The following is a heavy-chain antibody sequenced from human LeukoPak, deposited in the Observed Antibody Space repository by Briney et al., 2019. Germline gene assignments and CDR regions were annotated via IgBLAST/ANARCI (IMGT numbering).Heavy chain of an antibody. CDR3: AREVRSPYDRSGYYSVDWYFDL. J-gene: IGHJ2*01. D-gene: IGHD3-22*01. V-gene: IGHV4-31*03. CDR2: IYFSGST. Sequence: SQTLSLTCSVSSGSISSGNSFWSWIRQHPGKGLEWIGYIYFSGSTGYNPSLKSRLSISVDTSKNQFSLKLTSVTVADTAVYYCAREVRSPYDRSGYYSVDWYFDLWGRGTLVTVSP. CDR1: SGSISSGNSF.